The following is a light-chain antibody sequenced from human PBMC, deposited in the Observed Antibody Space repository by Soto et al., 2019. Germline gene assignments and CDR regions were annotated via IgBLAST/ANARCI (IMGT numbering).Light chain of an antibody. CDR3: SSYTSKGSLI. V-gene: IGLV2-14*01. CDR2: EVR. CDR1: MRDVGAYNL. J-gene: IGLJ2*01. Sequence: QPVLTQPASVSGSPGQSITISCAGTMRDVGAYNLVSWYQQHPGRAPQLIIYEVRNRPSGISFRFSGSKSGNTASLTISGLQAEDEADYYCSSYTSKGSLIFGGGTKLTVL.